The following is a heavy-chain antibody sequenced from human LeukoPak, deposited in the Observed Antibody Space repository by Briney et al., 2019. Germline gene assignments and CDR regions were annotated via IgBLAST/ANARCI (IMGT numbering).Heavy chain of an antibody. CDR3: ARDSVYVWGSYRFDY. D-gene: IGHD3-16*02. CDR1: GGTFSSYA. Sequence: SVKVSCKASGGTFSSYAISWVRQAPGQGLEWMGRLIPIFGTANYAQKFQGRVTITTDESTSTAYMELSSLRSEDTAVYYCARDSVYVWGSYRFDYWGQGTLVTVSS. V-gene: IGHV1-69*05. J-gene: IGHJ4*02. CDR2: LIPIFGTA.